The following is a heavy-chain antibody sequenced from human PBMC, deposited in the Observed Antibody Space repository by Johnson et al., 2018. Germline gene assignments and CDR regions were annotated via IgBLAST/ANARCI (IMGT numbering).Heavy chain of an antibody. D-gene: IGHD2-15*01. Sequence: QVQLQESGPGLVKPSEPLSLTCTVSGGSISGYYWSWIRQSPGKPPEWLGYVYDSGITHYKPYLRSRPPILVDTSQSQFSLTLTSVTAADPAVYYGARGGGRDGDEGHGYMDVWGKGTTVTVSS. CDR2: VYDSGIT. V-gene: IGHV4-59*01. CDR1: GGSISGYY. J-gene: IGHJ6*03. CDR3: ARGGGRDGDEGHGYMDV.